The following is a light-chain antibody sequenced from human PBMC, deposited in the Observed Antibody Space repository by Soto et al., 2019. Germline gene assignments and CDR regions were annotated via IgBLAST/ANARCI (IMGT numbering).Light chain of an antibody. CDR2: DAS. V-gene: IGKV3-11*01. Sequence: EIVLTQSPATLSLSPGESATLSCRASQSVSSYLAWYQQKPGQAPRLLIYDASNRATGIPARFSGSGSGTDFTLTSSSIEPEDFAVYYCQQRSNWPPGYTFGQGTKLEIK. CDR3: QQRSNWPPGYT. J-gene: IGKJ2*01. CDR1: QSVSSY.